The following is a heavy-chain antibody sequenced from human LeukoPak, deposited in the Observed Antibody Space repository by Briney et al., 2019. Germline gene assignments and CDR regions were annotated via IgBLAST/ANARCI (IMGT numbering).Heavy chain of an antibody. CDR2: INHRGST. Sequence: KPSGTLALPCAGYGGSFSDYYWTWIRQPPGKGLGGIGEINHRGSTNYNPSLQSRVTISVDTSKNQFSLKLTSVTAADTAVYYCASRHGYYNWFDPWGQGTLVTVSS. CDR1: GGSFSDYY. D-gene: IGHD5-24*01. V-gene: IGHV4-34*01. J-gene: IGHJ5*02. CDR3: ASRHGYYNWFDP.